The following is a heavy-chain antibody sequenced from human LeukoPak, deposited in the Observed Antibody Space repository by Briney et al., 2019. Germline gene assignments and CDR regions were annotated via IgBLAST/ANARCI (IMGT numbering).Heavy chain of an antibody. CDR1: GFTFSSYG. V-gene: IGHV3-30*02. Sequence: GGSLRLSCAASGFTFSSYGMHWVRQAPGKGPEWVTFIRYDGINKYYADSVKGRFTISRDNAKNSLYLQMNSLRAEDTAVYYCFGTPKDILTGYYRIGAFDIWGQGTMVTVSS. D-gene: IGHD3-9*01. J-gene: IGHJ3*02. CDR3: FGTPKDILTGYYRIGAFDI. CDR2: IRYDGINK.